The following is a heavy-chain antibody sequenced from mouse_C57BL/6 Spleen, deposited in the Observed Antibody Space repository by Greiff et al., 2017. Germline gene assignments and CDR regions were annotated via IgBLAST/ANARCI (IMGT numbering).Heavy chain of an antibody. CDR1: GYSFTDYN. Sequence: VHVKQSGPELVKPGASVKISCKASGYSFTDYNMNWVKQSNGKSLEWIGVINPNYGTTSYNQKFKGKATLTVDQSSSTAYMQLNSLTSEDSAVYYCARSPYYSNWYFDVWGTGTTVTVSS. CDR2: INPNYGTT. D-gene: IGHD2-5*01. J-gene: IGHJ1*03. V-gene: IGHV1-39*01. CDR3: ARSPYYSNWYFDV.